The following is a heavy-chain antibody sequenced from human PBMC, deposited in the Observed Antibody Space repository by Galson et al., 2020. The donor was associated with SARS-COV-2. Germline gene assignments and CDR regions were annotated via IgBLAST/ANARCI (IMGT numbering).Heavy chain of an antibody. D-gene: IGHD3-3*01. CDR1: GGSVSRGSYF. Sequence: SETLSLTCTVSGGSVSRGSYFWSWIRQPPGKGLEYIGYIYSSGGTNYNPSLKSRVTMSVDTPKNQVSLKLNSVTAADTAVYYCARGSVFGVIVIDYWGQGTLVTVSS. J-gene: IGHJ4*02. CDR2: IYSSGGT. V-gene: IGHV4-61*01. CDR3: ARGSVFGVIVIDY.